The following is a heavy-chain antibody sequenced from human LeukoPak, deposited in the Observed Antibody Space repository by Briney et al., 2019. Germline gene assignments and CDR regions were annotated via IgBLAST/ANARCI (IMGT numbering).Heavy chain of an antibody. Sequence: PSETLSLTCTVSGGSISSYYWSWIRQPPGKGLEWIGYIYYSGSTNYNSSLKSRVTISVDTSKNQFSLKLSSVTAADTAVYYCARSHVDTAMVTDYWGQGTLVTVSS. CDR1: GGSISSYY. CDR2: IYYSGST. V-gene: IGHV4-59*08. CDR3: ARSHVDTAMVTDY. D-gene: IGHD5-18*01. J-gene: IGHJ4*02.